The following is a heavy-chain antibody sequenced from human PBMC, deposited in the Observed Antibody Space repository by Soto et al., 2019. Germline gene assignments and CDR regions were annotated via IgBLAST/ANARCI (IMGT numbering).Heavy chain of an antibody. J-gene: IGHJ4*02. D-gene: IGHD5-12*01. CDR3: ASGTVDIVATIPLRFDY. CDR1: GGSISSGDYY. V-gene: IGHV4-30-4*01. Sequence: QVQLQESGPGLVKPSQTLSLTCTVSGGSISSGDYYWSWIRQPPGKGLEWIGYIYYSGSTYYNPSLKSRVTISVDTSKNQFSLKLSSVTAADTAVYYCASGTVDIVATIPLRFDYWGQGTLVTVSS. CDR2: IYYSGST.